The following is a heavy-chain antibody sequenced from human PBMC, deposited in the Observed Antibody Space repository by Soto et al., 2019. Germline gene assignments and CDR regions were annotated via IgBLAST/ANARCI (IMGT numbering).Heavy chain of an antibody. CDR1: GGTFSSYT. CDR2: IIPILGIA. J-gene: IGHJ6*03. CDR3: ARGGNCYYYMDV. V-gene: IGHV1-69*02. Sequence: QVQLVQSGAEVKKPGSSVKVSCKASGGTFSSYTISWVRQAPRQGLEWMGRIIPILGIANYAQKFQGRVTITADKSTSTAYMELSSLRSEDTAVYYCARGGNCYYYMDVWGKGTTVTVSS.